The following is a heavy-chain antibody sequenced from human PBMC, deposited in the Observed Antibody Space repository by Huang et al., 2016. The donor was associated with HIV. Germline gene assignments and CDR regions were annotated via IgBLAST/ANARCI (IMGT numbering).Heavy chain of an antibody. CDR3: ARGSRQGKYYYGSGTAY. D-gene: IGHD3-10*01. Sequence: EVQLVESGGGLVQPGGSLRLSCAASGFTFSSYWMHWVRQVPGKGRVWVAHIKSDGGSTSYADSVKGRFTISRDNAKNTLYLQMNSLRAEDTAVYYCARGSRQGKYYYGSGTAYWGQGTLVTVSS. J-gene: IGHJ4*02. CDR1: GFTFSSYW. CDR2: IKSDGGST. V-gene: IGHV3-74*01.